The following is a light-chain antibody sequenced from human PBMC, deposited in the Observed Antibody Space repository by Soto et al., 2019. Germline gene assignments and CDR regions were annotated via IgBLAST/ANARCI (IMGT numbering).Light chain of an antibody. J-gene: IGKJ5*01. CDR3: QEHASI. CDR2: DAS. CDR1: QNLGDGR. V-gene: IGKV3-20*01. Sequence: VFTPSPGALGXSPGERPXLXCRANQNLGDGRLAWYQQKPGQPPTLLIYDASTRATGIPDRFSGSGSGTDFTLTISRLEPEDFAVYYCQEHASIFGQGTRLEIK.